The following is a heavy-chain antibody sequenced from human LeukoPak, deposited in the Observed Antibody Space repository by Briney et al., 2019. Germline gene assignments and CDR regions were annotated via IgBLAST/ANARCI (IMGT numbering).Heavy chain of an antibody. CDR1: GGSISSGGYY. J-gene: IGHJ5*02. D-gene: IGHD6-19*01. CDR2: IYYSGST. CDR3: ARALAVAGTVWFDP. Sequence: PSQTLSLTCTVSGGSISSGGYYWSWIRQHPGKGLEWIGYIYYSGSTYYNPSLKSRVTMSVDTSKNQFSLKLSSVTAADTAVYYCARALAVAGTVWFDPWGQGTLVTVSS. V-gene: IGHV4-31*03.